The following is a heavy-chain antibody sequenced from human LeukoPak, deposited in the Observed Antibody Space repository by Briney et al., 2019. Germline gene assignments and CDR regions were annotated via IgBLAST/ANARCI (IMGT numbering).Heavy chain of an antibody. V-gene: IGHV3-15*01. D-gene: IGHD3-22*01. CDR2: IKSKTDGGTT. Sequence: GGSLRLSCAASGFTFSNAWMNWVRQAPGKGLEWVGRIKSKTDGGTTDYAAPVKGRFTISRDDSKNTLYLQMNSLKTEDTAVYYCSYYYDTSGYVDYWGQGTLVTVPS. J-gene: IGHJ4*02. CDR3: SYYYDTSGYVDY. CDR1: GFTFSNAW.